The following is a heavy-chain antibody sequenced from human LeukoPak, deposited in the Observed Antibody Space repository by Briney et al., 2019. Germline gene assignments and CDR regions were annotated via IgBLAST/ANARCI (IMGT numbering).Heavy chain of an antibody. Sequence: ASGKVSCKASGYTFTSYYIHWGRQAPGQGLEWMGIINPSGGSTSYAQKFQGRVTMTRDTSTSTVYMELSSLRSEDTAVYYCARGRRSSYIDYWGQGTLVTVSS. D-gene: IGHD6-13*01. CDR1: GYTFTSYY. V-gene: IGHV1-46*01. CDR2: INPSGGST. CDR3: ARGRRSSYIDY. J-gene: IGHJ4*02.